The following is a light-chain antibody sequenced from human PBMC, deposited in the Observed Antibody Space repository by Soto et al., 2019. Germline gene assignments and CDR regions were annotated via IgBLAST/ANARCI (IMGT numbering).Light chain of an antibody. Sequence: DIQMTQSPSSLSASVGDRVTITCRASQSIGGYLTCYQQLPGKAPKLLIFAASGLQSGVPSRFSGSGSGTDFTLTISSLQPEDFATYYCQQSYSSPITFGQGTRLEIK. V-gene: IGKV1-39*01. J-gene: IGKJ5*01. CDR3: QQSYSSPIT. CDR2: AAS. CDR1: QSIGGY.